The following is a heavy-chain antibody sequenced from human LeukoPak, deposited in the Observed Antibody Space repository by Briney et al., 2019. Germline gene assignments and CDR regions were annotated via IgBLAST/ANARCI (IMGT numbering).Heavy chain of an antibody. Sequence: GRSLSLSCAASGFTFSSYAMHWVRQAPGKGLEWVAVISYDGSNKYYADSVKGRFTISRDNSKNTLYLQMNSLRAEDTAVYYCARDYLSYWGQGTLVTVSS. CDR3: ARDYLSY. V-gene: IGHV3-30*04. CDR2: ISYDGSNK. CDR1: GFTFSSYA. D-gene: IGHD2/OR15-2a*01. J-gene: IGHJ4*02.